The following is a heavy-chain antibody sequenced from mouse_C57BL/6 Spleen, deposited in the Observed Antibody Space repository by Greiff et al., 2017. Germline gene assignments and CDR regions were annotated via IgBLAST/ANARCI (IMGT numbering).Heavy chain of an antibody. D-gene: IGHD1-1*01. V-gene: IGHV1-64*01. Sequence: QVQLQQSGAELVKPGASVKLSCKASGYTFTSYWMHWVKQRPGQGLEWIGMIHPNSGSTNYNEKFKSKATLTVDKSSSTAYMQLSSLTSEDSAVYYCARHDGFTTVLEGYFDVWGTGTTVTVSS. CDR3: ARHDGFTTVLEGYFDV. CDR1: GYTFTSYW. J-gene: IGHJ1*03. CDR2: IHPNSGST.